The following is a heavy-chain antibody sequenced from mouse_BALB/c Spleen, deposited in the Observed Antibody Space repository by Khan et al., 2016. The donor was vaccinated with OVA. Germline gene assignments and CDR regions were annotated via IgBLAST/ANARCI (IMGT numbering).Heavy chain of an antibody. J-gene: IGHJ3*01. CDR2: ISDGGLYT. Sequence: EVELVEPGGGLVKPGGSLKLSCAASGCTFSDYYMYWVRQTPEKRLEWVATISDGGLYTYYPDSVKGRFTISRDDAKNKLYLEMSSLKSEDTAMFYCVRGYYGNPFAYWGQGTLVTVSA. CDR3: VRGYYGNPFAY. V-gene: IGHV5-4*02. CDR1: GCTFSDYY. D-gene: IGHD2-1*01.